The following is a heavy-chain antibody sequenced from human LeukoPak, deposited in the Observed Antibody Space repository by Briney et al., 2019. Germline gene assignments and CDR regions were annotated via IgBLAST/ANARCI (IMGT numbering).Heavy chain of an antibody. D-gene: IGHD6-6*01. CDR1: GYTFTSYD. CDR3: ARGSFVSSLSDFDY. J-gene: IGHJ4*02. CDR2: MNPNSGNT. V-gene: IGHV1-8*03. Sequence: GASVKVSCKASGYTFTSYDINWVRQATGQGLEWMGWMNPNSGNTGYAQKFQGRVTITRNTSISTAYMELSSLRSEDTAVYYCARGSFVSSLSDFDYWGQGTLVTVSS.